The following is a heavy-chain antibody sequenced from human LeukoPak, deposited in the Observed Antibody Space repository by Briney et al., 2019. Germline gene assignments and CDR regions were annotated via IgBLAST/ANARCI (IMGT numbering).Heavy chain of an antibody. J-gene: IGHJ4*02. CDR2: INHSGST. D-gene: IGHD5-18*01. V-gene: IGHV4-34*01. Sequence: PSETLPLTCAAYGXSFSDYYWSWIRQPPGKGLEWIGEINHSGSTNYNPSLKSRVTISVDTSKNQFSLKLSSVTAADTAVYYCARGGYSYGYGYWGQGTLVTVSS. CDR1: GXSFSDYY. CDR3: ARGGYSYGYGY.